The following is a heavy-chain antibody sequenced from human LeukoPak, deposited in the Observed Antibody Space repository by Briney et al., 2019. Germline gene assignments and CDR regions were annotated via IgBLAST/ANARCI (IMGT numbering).Heavy chain of an antibody. D-gene: IGHD3-22*01. Sequence: ASVKVSCKASGGTFSSYAISWVRQAPGQGLEWMGRIIPILGIANYAQKFQGRVTITADKSTSTAYMELSSLRSEDTAVYYCARDRNYYDSSGYYYGYYYGMDVWGQGTTVTVSS. J-gene: IGHJ6*02. V-gene: IGHV1-69*04. CDR1: GGTFSSYA. CDR3: ARDRNYYDSSGYYYGYYYGMDV. CDR2: IIPILGIA.